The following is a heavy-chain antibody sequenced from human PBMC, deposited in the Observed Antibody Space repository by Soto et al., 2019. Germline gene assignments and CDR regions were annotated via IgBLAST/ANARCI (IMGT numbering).Heavy chain of an antibody. J-gene: IGHJ6*02. D-gene: IGHD2-2*01. V-gene: IGHV3-30-3*01. Sequence: QVQVVESGGGVVQPGTSLRLSCAASGFTFSVSAIHWVRQAPGKGLEWVAVISSDGSHQYYADSVRGRFTISRDNPKNTLYLQMNRRRAEDTAVYYCARPFCRSTRCYLYYYGMDVWGPGTTVTVSS. CDR2: ISSDGSHQ. CDR1: GFTFSVSA. CDR3: ARPFCRSTRCYLYYYGMDV.